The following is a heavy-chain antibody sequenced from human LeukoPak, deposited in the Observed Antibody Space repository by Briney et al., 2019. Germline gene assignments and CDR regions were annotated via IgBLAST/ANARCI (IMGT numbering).Heavy chain of an antibody. CDR2: IYYSGST. V-gene: IGHV4-59*01. Sequence: SETLSLTCTVSGGSISSYYWSWIRQPPGKGLEWIGYIYYSGSTNYNPSLKSRVTISVVTSKNQFSLKLSSVTAADTAVYYCARVTTDFWSGYEYYYYYGMDVWGQGTTVTVSS. D-gene: IGHD3-3*01. J-gene: IGHJ6*02. CDR3: ARVTTDFWSGYEYYYYYGMDV. CDR1: GGSISSYY.